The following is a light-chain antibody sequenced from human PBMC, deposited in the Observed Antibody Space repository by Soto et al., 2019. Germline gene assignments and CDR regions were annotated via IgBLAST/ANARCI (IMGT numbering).Light chain of an antibody. CDR1: QSVNSH. CDR3: QQYNSWPPWT. J-gene: IGKJ1*01. V-gene: IGKV3-15*01. CDR2: GAS. Sequence: EIVMTQSPVTLSVSPGERVTLSCRASQSVNSHLAWYQQKRGHSPRLLIYGASTRATGIPARFSGSGSGTEFTLTISSLQSEDFAVYYCQQYNSWPPWTLGQGTRVEMK.